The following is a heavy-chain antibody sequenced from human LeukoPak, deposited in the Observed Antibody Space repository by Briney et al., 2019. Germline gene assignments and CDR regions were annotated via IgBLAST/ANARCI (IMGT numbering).Heavy chain of an antibody. Sequence: PGGSLRLSCAASGFAFSSYAMSWVRQAPGKGLEWVSAISGSGGSTYYADSVKGRFTISRDNSKNTLYLQMNSLRAEDTAVYYCTRGELEYYDSSGYPRSNWGQGTLVTVSS. CDR3: TRGELEYYDSSGYPRSN. CDR1: GFAFSSYA. CDR2: ISGSGGST. J-gene: IGHJ4*02. V-gene: IGHV3-23*01. D-gene: IGHD3-22*01.